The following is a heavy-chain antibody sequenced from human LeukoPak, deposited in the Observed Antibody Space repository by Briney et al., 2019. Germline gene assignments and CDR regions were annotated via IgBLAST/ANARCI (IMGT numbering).Heavy chain of an antibody. V-gene: IGHV4-34*01. CDR3: ARDLRAAVDFFNY. J-gene: IGHJ4*02. D-gene: IGHD6-25*01. CDR2: INHSGST. Sequence: NPSETLSLTCAVYGVSFSGYYWSWIRQPPGKGLEWIGEINHSGSTNYNPSLKTRVTISVDTYKNQLSLHLSSVTAADTPGYYCARDLRAAVDFFNYWGQGTLVTVSS. CDR1: GVSFSGYY.